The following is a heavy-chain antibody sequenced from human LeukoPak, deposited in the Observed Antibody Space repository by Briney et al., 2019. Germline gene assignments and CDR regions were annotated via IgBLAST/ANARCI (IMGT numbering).Heavy chain of an antibody. J-gene: IGHJ4*02. CDR3: ARKQARITIFGVVIVRSEPFDY. V-gene: IGHV4-34*01. CDR2: INHSGST. CDR1: GGSFSGYY. Sequence: SETLSLTCAVYGGSFSGYYWSWIRQPPGKGLEWIGEINHSGSTNYNPSLKSRVTISVDTSKNQFSLKLSSVTAADTAVYYCARKQARITIFGVVIVRSEPFDYWGQGTLFTVSS. D-gene: IGHD3-3*01.